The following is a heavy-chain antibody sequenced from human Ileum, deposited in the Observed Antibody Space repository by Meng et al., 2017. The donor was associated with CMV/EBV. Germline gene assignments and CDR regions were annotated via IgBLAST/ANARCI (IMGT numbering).Heavy chain of an antibody. D-gene: IGHD6-6*01. Sequence: SGYRFTSQYIGWVRQMPGKGLEWMGIIHPGDSRTRYSPSFEGQVSMSADNSISTAYLEWSSLKASDTAVYYCARVGIVDRQHWFDPWGQGTLVTVSS. CDR2: IHPGDSRT. CDR1: GYRFTSQY. V-gene: IGHV5-51*01. J-gene: IGHJ5*02. CDR3: ARVGIVDRQHWFDP.